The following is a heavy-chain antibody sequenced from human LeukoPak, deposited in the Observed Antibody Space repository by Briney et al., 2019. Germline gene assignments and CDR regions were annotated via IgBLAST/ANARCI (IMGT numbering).Heavy chain of an antibody. CDR3: ARAGVSFEVYYYYYMDV. CDR2: ISSSGSTI. CDR1: GFTFSSYE. Sequence: GGSLRLSCAASGFTFSSYEMNWVRQAPGKGLEWVSYISSSGSTIYYADSVKGRFTISRDNAKNSLYLQMNSLRAEDTAVYYCARAGVSFEVYYYYYMDVWGKGTTVTVSS. D-gene: IGHD3-10*01. J-gene: IGHJ6*03. V-gene: IGHV3-48*03.